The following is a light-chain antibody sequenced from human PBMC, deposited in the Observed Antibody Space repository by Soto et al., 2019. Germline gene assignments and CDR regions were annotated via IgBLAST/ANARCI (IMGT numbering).Light chain of an antibody. CDR2: DAS. CDR3: QQRSNWPQGTT. Sequence: IVLTESPATLSLSPGERATLSCRASQSVSSYLAWYQQKPGQAPRLLIYDASNRATGIPARFSGSGSGTDFTIAISSLEPEDFAVYYCQQRSNWPQGTTFGQGTRLEIK. J-gene: IGKJ5*01. V-gene: IGKV3-11*01. CDR1: QSVSSY.